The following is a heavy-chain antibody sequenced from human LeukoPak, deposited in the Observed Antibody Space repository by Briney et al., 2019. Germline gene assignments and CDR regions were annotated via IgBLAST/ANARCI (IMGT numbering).Heavy chain of an antibody. D-gene: IGHD2-15*01. Sequence: GGSLRLSCAASGSTFSSYAMSWVRQAPGKGLEWVSAISGSGGSTYYADSVKGRFTISRDNSKNTLYLQMNSLRAEDTAVYYCAKDQIVVVVAATDAFDIWGQGTMVTVSS. CDR1: GSTFSSYA. J-gene: IGHJ3*02. V-gene: IGHV3-23*01. CDR2: ISGSGGST. CDR3: AKDQIVVVVAATDAFDI.